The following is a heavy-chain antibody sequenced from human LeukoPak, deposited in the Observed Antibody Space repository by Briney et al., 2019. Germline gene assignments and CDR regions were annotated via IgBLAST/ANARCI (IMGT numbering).Heavy chain of an antibody. CDR2: IYTSGST. Sequence: SETLSLTCTVSGASISSGIYFWSWIRQPAGKGLEGIGRIYTSGSTNYNPSLKSRVTISVDTSKNQCSLKLRPVTAADTAVYYCARALCINGICEWFDPWGQGTLVTVSS. J-gene: IGHJ5*02. V-gene: IGHV4-61*02. D-gene: IGHD2-8*01. CDR3: ARALCINGICEWFDP. CDR1: GASISSGIYF.